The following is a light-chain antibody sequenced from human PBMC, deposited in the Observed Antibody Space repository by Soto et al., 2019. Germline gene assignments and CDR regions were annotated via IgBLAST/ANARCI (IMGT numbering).Light chain of an antibody. CDR1: QTVSTY. CDR3: QQTYTTPRT. V-gene: IGKV1-39*01. J-gene: IGKJ1*01. Sequence: DTQMTQSPSSLSASVGDRIIITCRASQTVSTYLNWYQQKPGKAPTLLISATSTLQSGVPSRFSGSGSGTDFTLTITSLQPEDFATYYCQQTYTTPRTFGQGTKVDI. CDR2: ATS.